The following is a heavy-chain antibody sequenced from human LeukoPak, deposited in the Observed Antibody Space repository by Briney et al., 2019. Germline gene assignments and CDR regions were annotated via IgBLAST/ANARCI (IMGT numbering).Heavy chain of an antibody. J-gene: IGHJ4*02. Sequence: PGGSLRLSCAASGFTFSSYAMSWVRQAPGKGLEWVSGISGSGDTPYYADSVKGRFIISRDNSKSTLYLQMNSLRAEDTALYYCARILGSYWTPAYDYWGQGTLVTVSS. D-gene: IGHD1-26*01. V-gene: IGHV3-23*01. CDR1: GFTFSSYA. CDR3: ARILGSYWTPAYDY. CDR2: ISGSGDTP.